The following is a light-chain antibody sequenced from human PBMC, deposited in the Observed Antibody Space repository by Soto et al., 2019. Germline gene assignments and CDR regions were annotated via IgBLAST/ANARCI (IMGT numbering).Light chain of an antibody. Sequence: EIVLTQSPGTLSLSPGERATLSCRASQSVSSSELAWYQQKPGQATRLLIYGASSRATGIPDRFSGSGSGTAFTLTISRLQPEDFAVYYCHQYGSSSFTFGPGTKVDIK. CDR1: QSVSSSE. CDR2: GAS. J-gene: IGKJ3*01. V-gene: IGKV3-20*01. CDR3: HQYGSSSFT.